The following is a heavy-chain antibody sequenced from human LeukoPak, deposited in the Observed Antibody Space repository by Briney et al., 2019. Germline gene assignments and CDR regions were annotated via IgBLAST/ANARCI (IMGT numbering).Heavy chain of an antibody. CDR1: GYSISSGYY. Sequence: SETLSLTCAVSGYSISSGYYWGWIRQPPGKGLEWIGSIYHSGSTYYNPSPKSRVTISVDTSENQFSLKLSSVTAADTAMYYCARGLPGGQLSRYDYWGQGTLVTVSS. V-gene: IGHV4-38-2*01. D-gene: IGHD6-13*01. J-gene: IGHJ4*02. CDR3: ARGLPGGQLSRYDY. CDR2: IYHSGST.